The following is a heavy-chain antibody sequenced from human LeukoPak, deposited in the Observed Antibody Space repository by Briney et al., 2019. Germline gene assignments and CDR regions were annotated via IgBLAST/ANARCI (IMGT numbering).Heavy chain of an antibody. D-gene: IGHD3-22*01. Sequence: AGSLRLSCALSGLTLSNYGMSWVRQAPGKGLEWVGGISDSGGRTNYADSVKGRFTISRDNPKNTLYLQMNSLRAEDTAVYFCAKRGVVIRVILVGFHKEAYYFDSWGQGALVTVSS. CDR3: AKRGVVIRVILVGFHKEAYYFDS. V-gene: IGHV3-23*01. CDR2: ISDSGGRT. J-gene: IGHJ4*02. CDR1: GLTLSNYG.